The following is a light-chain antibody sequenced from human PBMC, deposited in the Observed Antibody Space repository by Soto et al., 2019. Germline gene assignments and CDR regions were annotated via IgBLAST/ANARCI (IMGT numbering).Light chain of an antibody. J-gene: IGLJ2*01. CDR2: DVS. Sequence: QSALSQPASVSGSPGQSITISCTGTSSDVGGYNYVSWYQQHPGKAPKLMIYDVSNRPSGASNRFSGSKSGNTASLTISGLQAEDEADYYCRSYTSSSTLVLFGGVTKLTVL. CDR1: SSDVGGYNY. V-gene: IGLV2-14*01. CDR3: RSYTSSSTLVL.